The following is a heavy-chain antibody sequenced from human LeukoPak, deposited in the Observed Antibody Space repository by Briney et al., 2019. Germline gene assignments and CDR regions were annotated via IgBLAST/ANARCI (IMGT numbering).Heavy chain of an antibody. D-gene: IGHD4-23*01. Sequence: GGSLGLSCAASGFTFGSYAMSWVRQAPGRGLEWVSSLSPSGASIYYADSVKGRFSISRDNSKNTLYLQMNNLRAEDTALYYCAAGPYGGNTPFDYWGQGTLVTISS. CDR1: GFTFGSYA. CDR3: AAGPYGGNTPFDY. CDR2: LSPSGASI. V-gene: IGHV3-23*01. J-gene: IGHJ4*02.